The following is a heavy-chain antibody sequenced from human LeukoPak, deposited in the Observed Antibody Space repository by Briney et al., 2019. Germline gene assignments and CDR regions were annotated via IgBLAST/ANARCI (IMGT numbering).Heavy chain of an antibody. V-gene: IGHV4-59*01. Sequence: SETLSLTCTVSGGSISSYYWSWIRQPPGKGLEWIGYIYYSGSTNYNPSLKSRVTISVDTSKNQFSLKLSSVTAADTAVYYCARVAWESLDYWGQGTLATVSS. CDR3: ARVAWESLDY. D-gene: IGHD1-26*01. J-gene: IGHJ4*02. CDR1: GGSISSYY. CDR2: IYYSGST.